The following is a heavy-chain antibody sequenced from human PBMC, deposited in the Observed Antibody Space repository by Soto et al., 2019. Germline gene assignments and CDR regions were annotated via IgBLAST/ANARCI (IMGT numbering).Heavy chain of an antibody. CDR2: ISTSSSYM. CDR1: GFTFSSYS. Sequence: EVQLVESGGGLVKPGGSLRLSCAASGFTFSSYSMNWVRQAPGKGLEWVSSISTSSSYMYYADSVRRRFTISRDNAKNSLYLQMDSLRAEDTAVYYCARAGDYLGQGTLVTVSS. CDR3: ARAGDY. V-gene: IGHV3-21*01. J-gene: IGHJ4*02.